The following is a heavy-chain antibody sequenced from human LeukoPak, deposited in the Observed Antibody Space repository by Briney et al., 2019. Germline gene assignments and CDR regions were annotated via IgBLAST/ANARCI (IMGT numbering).Heavy chain of an antibody. V-gene: IGHV3-7*01. CDR1: GFTFNRDW. J-gene: IGHJ4*02. CDR3: ATKEPSTSGWSY. D-gene: IGHD6-19*01. CDR2: IKEDGSEK. Sequence: PGGSLRLSCAASGFTFNRDWTAWVRQAPGKGLEWVANIKEDGSEKNYVDSVKGRFTISRDNAVNSVYLQMNDLRVEDTGVYYCATKEPSTSGWSYWGQGTLVTVSS.